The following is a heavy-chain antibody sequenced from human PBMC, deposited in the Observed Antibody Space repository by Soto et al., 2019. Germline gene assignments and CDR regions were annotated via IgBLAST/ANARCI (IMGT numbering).Heavy chain of an antibody. CDR2: MVGDGSSW. CDR3: AKDLRPDGRYDLDY. Sequence: EVQLLESGGGLAQAGGSLRLSCAASGFNFRIYAMNWVRQAPGKGLEWVSVMVGDGSSWDYADSVRGRFTISRDNSKNTLCLQMNSLRAEDTAVYYCAKDLRPDGRYDLDYWGQGTLVTVSS. J-gene: IGHJ4*02. V-gene: IGHV3-23*01. D-gene: IGHD1-26*01. CDR1: GFNFRIYA.